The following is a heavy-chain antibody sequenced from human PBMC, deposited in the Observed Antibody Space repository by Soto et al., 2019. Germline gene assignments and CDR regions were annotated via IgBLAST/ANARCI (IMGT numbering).Heavy chain of an antibody. D-gene: IGHD4-17*01. CDR1: GYTFTSYY. V-gene: IGHV1-46*03. CDR3: ARRSTVTAQMGGAFDI. Sequence: ASVKVSCKASGYTFTSYYMHWVRQAPGQGLEWMGIINPSGGSTSYAQKFQGRVTMTRDTSTSTVYMELSSLRSEDTAVYYCARRSTVTAQMGGAFDIWGQGTMVT. J-gene: IGHJ3*02. CDR2: INPSGGST.